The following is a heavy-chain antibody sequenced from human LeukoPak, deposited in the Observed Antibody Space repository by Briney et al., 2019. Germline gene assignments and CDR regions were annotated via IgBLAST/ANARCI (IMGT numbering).Heavy chain of an antibody. CDR2: INHNGNVN. J-gene: IGHJ6*02. CDR3: ARGGGLDV. Sequence: GGSLRLSCAASGFTFSSYWMNWARQAPGKGLEWVASINHNGNVNYYVDSVRGRFTISRDNAKNSLYLQMSSLRAEDTAVYFCARGGGLDVWGQGATVTVSS. CDR1: GFTFSSYW. D-gene: IGHD3-16*01. V-gene: IGHV3-7*03.